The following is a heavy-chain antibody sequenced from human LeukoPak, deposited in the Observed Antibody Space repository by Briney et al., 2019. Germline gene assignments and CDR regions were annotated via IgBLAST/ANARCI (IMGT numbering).Heavy chain of an antibody. D-gene: IGHD1-26*01. J-gene: IGHJ6*02. V-gene: IGHV1-69*04. CDR3: ARATTPSYGMDV. Sequence: GASVKVSCKASGGTSSSYAISWVRQAPGQGLEWMGRIIPIFGIANYAQKFQGRVTITADKSTSTAYMELSSLRSEDTAVYYCARATTPSYGMDVWGQGTTVTVSS. CDR2: IIPIFGIA. CDR1: GGTSSSYA.